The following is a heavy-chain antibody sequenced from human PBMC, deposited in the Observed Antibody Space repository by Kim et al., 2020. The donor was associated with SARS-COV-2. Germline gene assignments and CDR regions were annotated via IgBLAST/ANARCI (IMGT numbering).Heavy chain of an antibody. V-gene: IGHV3-30*18. CDR1: GFTFSSYG. Sequence: GGSLRLSCAASGFTFSSYGMHWVRQAPGKGLEWVAVISYDGSNKYYADSVKGRFTISRDNSKNTLYLQMNSLRAEDTAVYYCAKNWRRWLGENSGFYYYGMDVWGQGTTVTVSS. D-gene: IGHD6-19*01. CDR2: ISYDGSNK. J-gene: IGHJ6*02. CDR3: AKNWRRWLGENSGFYYYGMDV.